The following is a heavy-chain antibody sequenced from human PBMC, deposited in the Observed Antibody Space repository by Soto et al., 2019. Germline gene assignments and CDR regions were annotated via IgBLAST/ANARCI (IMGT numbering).Heavy chain of an antibody. V-gene: IGHV4-34*12. J-gene: IGHJ4*02. CDR1: ARSFSGYY. Sequence: SETLSLTCTVHARSFSGYYWSWIRQPPGKGLEWIGEVIHTGRTNYNPSLKGRVTISVDTSKNQFSLNLSSVTAADTAVYYCARSPKSSYFPYYVDFWGQGTQVTVSS. CDR2: VIHTGRT. D-gene: IGHD3-10*01. CDR3: ARSPKSSYFPYYVDF.